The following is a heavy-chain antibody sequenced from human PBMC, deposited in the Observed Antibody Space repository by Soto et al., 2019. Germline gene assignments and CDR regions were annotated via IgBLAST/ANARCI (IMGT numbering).Heavy chain of an antibody. CDR1: GFTFSSYW. Sequence: EVQLVESGGGLVQAGGSLRLSCAASGFTFSSYWMSWVRQAPGKGLEWVAKIEQDGTEKHYVDSVKGRFIISRDNAKKSLYLQMNSLRAEDTAVYYCARDQSMSDWFDPWGQGTLVTVSS. J-gene: IGHJ5*02. D-gene: IGHD3-3*01. V-gene: IGHV3-7*04. CDR2: IEQDGTEK. CDR3: ARDQSMSDWFDP.